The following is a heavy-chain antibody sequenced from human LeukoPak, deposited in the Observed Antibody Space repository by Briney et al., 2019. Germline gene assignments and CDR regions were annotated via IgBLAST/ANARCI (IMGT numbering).Heavy chain of an antibody. Sequence: SETLSLTCAVYGGSFSGYYWSWIRQPPGKGLEWIGEINHSGSTNYNPSIKSRVTISVDTSKNQFSLKLSSVTAADTAVYYCARRELRWYYYYTDVWGKGTTVTISS. CDR2: INHSGST. CDR3: ARRELRWYYYYTDV. D-gene: IGHD1-26*01. J-gene: IGHJ6*03. V-gene: IGHV4-34*01. CDR1: GGSFSGYY.